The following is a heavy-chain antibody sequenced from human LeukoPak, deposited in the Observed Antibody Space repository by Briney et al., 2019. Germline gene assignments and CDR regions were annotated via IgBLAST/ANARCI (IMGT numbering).Heavy chain of an antibody. D-gene: IGHD6-13*01. V-gene: IGHV1-24*01. CDR3: TTDESSSWFRRDY. J-gene: IGHJ4*02. CDR2: FAPEDGGT. CDR1: GYTLSSLS. Sequence: GASVKVSCKVSGYTLSSLSMHWVRQAPGKGLEWMGGFAPEDGGTIYAQKFQGRVTMTEDTSTDTAYLELSSLRSEDTAVYYCTTDESSSWFRRDYWGQGTLVTVSS.